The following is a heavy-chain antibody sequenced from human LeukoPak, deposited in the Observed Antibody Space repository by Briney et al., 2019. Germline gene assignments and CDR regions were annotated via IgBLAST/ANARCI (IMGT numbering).Heavy chain of an antibody. CDR3: ARVRANYFDY. V-gene: IGHV4-59*01. CDR2: IYFSGST. CDR1: GGSISTYY. Sequence: SKTLSLTCTVSGGSISTYYWSWLRQPPGKGLEWIGYIYFSGSTNYNPSLKSRVTISVDTSKNQFSLKLSSVTAADTAVYYCARVRANYFDYWGQGILVTVSS. J-gene: IGHJ4*02.